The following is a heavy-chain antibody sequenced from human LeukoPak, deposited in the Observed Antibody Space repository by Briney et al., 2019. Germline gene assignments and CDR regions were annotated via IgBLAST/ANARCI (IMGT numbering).Heavy chain of an antibody. J-gene: IGHJ4*02. CDR1: AYTFTSYG. D-gene: IGHD3-3*01. Sequence: AAVTVSCTASAYTFTSYGISWVRQAPGQGLEWMGWISAYNGNTNYAQKLQGRVTMTTDTSTSTAYMELRSLRSDDTAVYYCARDYDFWSGEPDYWGQGTLVTVSS. CDR3: ARDYDFWSGEPDY. V-gene: IGHV1-18*01. CDR2: ISAYNGNT.